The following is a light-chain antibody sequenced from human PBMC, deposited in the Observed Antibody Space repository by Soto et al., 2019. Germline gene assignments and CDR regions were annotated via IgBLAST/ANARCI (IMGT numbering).Light chain of an antibody. J-gene: IGKJ5*01. Sequence: EIVMTQSPATLSVSPGERATLSCRASQSVNINLAWYQQKPGQAPRLLIQGASTRATGTPARFSGSGSGTEFTLTIDSLQSEDFAVYYCHQYNDWPSITFGQGTRLEI. CDR3: HQYNDWPSIT. CDR1: QSVNIN. CDR2: GAS. V-gene: IGKV3-15*01.